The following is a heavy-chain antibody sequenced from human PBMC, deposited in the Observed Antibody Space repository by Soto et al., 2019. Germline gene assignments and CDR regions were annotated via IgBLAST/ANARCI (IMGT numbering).Heavy chain of an antibody. J-gene: IGHJ6*02. CDR3: AKGRSGGVVPAAIRRWYYYGMDV. Sequence: HPGGSLRLSCAASGFTFSSYAMSWVRQAPGKGLEWVSAISGSGGSTYYADSVKGRFTISRDNSKNTLYLQMNSLRAEDTAVYYCAKGRSGGVVPAAIRRWYYYGMDVWGQGTTVTVSS. CDR1: GFTFSSYA. D-gene: IGHD2-2*02. V-gene: IGHV3-23*01. CDR2: ISGSGGST.